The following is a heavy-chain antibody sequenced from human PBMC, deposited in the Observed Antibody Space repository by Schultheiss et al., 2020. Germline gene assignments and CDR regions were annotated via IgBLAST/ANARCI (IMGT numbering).Heavy chain of an antibody. CDR2: ISAYNGHT. V-gene: IGHV1-18*01. D-gene: IGHD3-3*01. J-gene: IGHJ4*02. CDR3: ARVSGGYELWSAY. Sequence: ASVKVSCKASGYTFTSSGVSWVRQAPGQGLEWMGWISAYNGHTKYAQRTQGRVTLTTDTSTSTAYMEVRSLRSDDTAVYYCARVSGGYELWSAYWGQGTLVTVSA. CDR1: GYTFTSSG.